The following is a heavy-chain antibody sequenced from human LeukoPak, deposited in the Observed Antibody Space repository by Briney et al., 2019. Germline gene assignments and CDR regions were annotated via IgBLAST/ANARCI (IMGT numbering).Heavy chain of an antibody. V-gene: IGHV3-53*01. CDR1: EFTVSSSY. Sequence: GGSLRLSCAASEFTVSSSYMSWVRQAPGKGLEWVSIIYSGGNTFYADSVKGRLTISRDSSKNTLYLQMNSLRAEDTAVYYCARTYSYSFDYWGQGTLVTVSS. J-gene: IGHJ4*02. CDR2: IYSGGNT. D-gene: IGHD4-11*01. CDR3: ARTYSYSFDY.